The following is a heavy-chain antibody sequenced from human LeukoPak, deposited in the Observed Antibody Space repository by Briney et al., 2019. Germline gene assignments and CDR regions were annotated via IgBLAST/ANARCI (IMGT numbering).Heavy chain of an antibody. CDR1: GYTFTSYG. CDR3: ARDRTTFGYYNWFDP. Sequence: ASVKVSCKASGYTFTSYGISWVRQAPGQGLEWMGWISAYNGNTNYARKLQGRVTMTTDTSTSTAYMELRSLRSDDTAVYYCARDRTTFGYYNWFDPWGQGTLVTVSS. J-gene: IGHJ5*02. D-gene: IGHD1/OR15-1a*01. CDR2: ISAYNGNT. V-gene: IGHV1-18*01.